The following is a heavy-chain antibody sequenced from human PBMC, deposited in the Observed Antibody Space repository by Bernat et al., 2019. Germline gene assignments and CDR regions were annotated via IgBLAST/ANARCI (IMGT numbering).Heavy chain of an antibody. CDR3: ARVYGSGSYYNVNWFDP. CDR1: GFTFSDYY. Sequence: VQLVESGGGLVQPGGSLRLSCAASGFTFSDYYMSWIRQAPGKGLEWVSYISSSSSYTNYADSVKGRFTISRDNAKNSLYLQMNSLRAEDTAVYYCARVYGSGSYYNVNWFDPWGQGTLVTVSS. V-gene: IGHV3-11*06. CDR2: ISSSSSYT. D-gene: IGHD3-10*01. J-gene: IGHJ5*02.